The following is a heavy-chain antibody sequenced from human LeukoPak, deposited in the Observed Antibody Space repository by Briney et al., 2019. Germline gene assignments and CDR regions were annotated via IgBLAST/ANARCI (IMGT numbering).Heavy chain of an antibody. CDR2: IYPGDSDT. CDR3: ARPFRDDSSGYGQGFSLDI. Sequence: PGESLQISCLGSGSRFTSYWIGWVRQVPGKGLEGMGIIYPGDSDTRYSPSFQGQVTISVDKSISTAYLQWSSLKASDTAMYYCARPFRDDSSGYGQGFSLDIWGQGTMVTVSS. V-gene: IGHV5-51*01. CDR1: GSRFTSYW. D-gene: IGHD3-22*01. J-gene: IGHJ3*02.